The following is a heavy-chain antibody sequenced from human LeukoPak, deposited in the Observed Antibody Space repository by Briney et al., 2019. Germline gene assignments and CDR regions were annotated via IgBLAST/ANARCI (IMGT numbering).Heavy chain of an antibody. CDR2: VSAYTGDT. V-gene: IGHV1-18*01. D-gene: IGHD3-22*01. J-gene: IGHJ4*02. CDR1: GYSFTSFH. Sequence: ASVKVSCKPSGYSFTSFHITWVRQAPGQGLEWMGWVSAYTGDTIYSQRFQGRVSMTTDTSTTTAYMELTSLKSDDTAVYYCARGDSSSWPLDFWGQGTLVTVSS. CDR3: ARGDSSSWPLDF.